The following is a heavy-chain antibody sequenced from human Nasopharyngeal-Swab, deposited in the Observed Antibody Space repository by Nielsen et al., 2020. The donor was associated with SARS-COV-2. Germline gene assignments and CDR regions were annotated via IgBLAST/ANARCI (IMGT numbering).Heavy chain of an antibody. Sequence: GGSLRLSFAASGFIFSSDAIHWVRQAPGKGLEWVAAISNDGDMKYYADYLRGRFTISRDNSKNTLYLHIDSLRLEDPAVYFCVREVSHLSRGQSGWGGGDYFDYWGQGTRVTVSS. CDR2: ISNDGDMK. CDR3: VREVSHLSRGQSGWGGGDYFDY. V-gene: IGHV3-30*14. CDR1: GFIFSSDA. D-gene: IGHD5-12*01. J-gene: IGHJ4*02.